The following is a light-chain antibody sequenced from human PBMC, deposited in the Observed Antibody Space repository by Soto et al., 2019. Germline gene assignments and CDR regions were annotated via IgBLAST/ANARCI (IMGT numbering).Light chain of an antibody. CDR3: QQRSNWPVP. CDR2: DAS. V-gene: IGKV3-11*01. Sequence: EIVLTQSPATLSLSPGERATLSCWASQSVSTYLAWYQQKPGQAPRLLIYDASSRATGIPARFSGSGSGTEFTLTISSLEPEDFAVYYCQQRSNWPVPFGQGTRVEIK. CDR1: QSVSTY. J-gene: IGKJ1*01.